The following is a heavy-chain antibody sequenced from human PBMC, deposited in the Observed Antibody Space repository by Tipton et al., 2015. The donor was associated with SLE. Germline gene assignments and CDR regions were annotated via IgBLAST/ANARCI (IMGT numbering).Heavy chain of an antibody. V-gene: IGHV4-61*02. J-gene: IGHJ4*02. Sequence: TLSLTCTVSGGSITSGSYYWSWIRQSAGKGLEWIGRIDSSGSTIYNPSLKSRVTISVDTSENQFALRLSSVTAADTAVYYCARGRGVNWNDSKLLPYWGQGTLVTVSS. CDR1: GGSITSGSYY. CDR3: ARGRGVNWNDSKLLPY. CDR2: IDSSGST. D-gene: IGHD1-20*01.